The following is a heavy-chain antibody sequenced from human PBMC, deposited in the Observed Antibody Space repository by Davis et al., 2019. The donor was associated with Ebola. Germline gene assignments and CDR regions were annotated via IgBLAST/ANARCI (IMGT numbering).Heavy chain of an antibody. J-gene: IGHJ2*01. CDR1: GYSFTSYW. CDR3: AKHDYYGSGTYWYFDL. D-gene: IGHD3-10*01. V-gene: IGHV5-10-1*01. CDR2: IDPSDSYT. Sequence: GEYLKIYCKGSGYSFTSYWIGWVRQMHGKGLEWMGRIDPSDSYTNYSPSFQGHVTISADKSISTAYLQWSSLKSSDTAMYYCAKHDYYGSGTYWYFDLWGRGTLVTVSS.